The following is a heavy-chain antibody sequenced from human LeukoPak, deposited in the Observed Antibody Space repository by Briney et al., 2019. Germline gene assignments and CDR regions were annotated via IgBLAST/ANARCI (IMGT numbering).Heavy chain of an antibody. CDR2: INPNSGGT. CDR3: ARDLAGDSSAPSDAFDI. V-gene: IGHV1-2*02. CDR1: GYSFTGYY. D-gene: IGHD3-22*01. Sequence: ASVKVSCKASGYSFTGYYMHWVRQAPGQGLEWMGWINPNSGGTNYAQKFQGRVTMTRDTSISTAYMELSRLRSDDTAVYYCARDLAGDSSAPSDAFDIWGQGTMVTVSS. J-gene: IGHJ3*02.